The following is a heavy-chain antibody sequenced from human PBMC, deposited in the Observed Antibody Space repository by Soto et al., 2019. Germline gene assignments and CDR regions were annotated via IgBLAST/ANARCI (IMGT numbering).Heavy chain of an antibody. Sequence: QVQLVQSGAEVKKPGASVKVYCKASGYNFTSYAMHWVRQAPGQRLEWMGWINAGNGNTKYSQKFQGRVTITRATSASTAYMELSSLRSEDTAVYYCARDVGATGDWGQGNLVTVSS. CDR2: INAGNGNT. CDR1: GYNFTSYA. J-gene: IGHJ4*02. CDR3: ARDVGATGD. D-gene: IGHD1-26*01. V-gene: IGHV1-3*01.